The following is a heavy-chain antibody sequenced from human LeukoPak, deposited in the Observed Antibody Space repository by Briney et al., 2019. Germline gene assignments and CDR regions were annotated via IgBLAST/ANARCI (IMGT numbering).Heavy chain of an antibody. Sequence: SETLSLTCAVYGESFRGYYWSWIRQPPGKGLEWIGEIKHSGSTNYNPSLKSRVTISVDTSKNQFSLKLSSVTAAVTAVYYCARTVVVAACFDYWGQGTLVTVSS. D-gene: IGHD2-15*01. CDR3: ARTVVVAACFDY. J-gene: IGHJ4*02. CDR2: IKHSGST. CDR1: GESFRGYY. V-gene: IGHV4-34*01.